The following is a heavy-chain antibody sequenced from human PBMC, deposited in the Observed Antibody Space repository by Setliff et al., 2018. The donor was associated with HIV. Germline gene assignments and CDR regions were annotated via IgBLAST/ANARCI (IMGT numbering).Heavy chain of an antibody. CDR3: ASLADTAMVRGTWYFDL. Sequence: GGSLRLSCAASGFTFSSYSMNWVRQAPGKGLEWVSSISSSSSYIYYANSVKGRFTISRDNAKNSLYLQMNSLRAEDTAVYYCASLADTAMVRGTWYFDLWGRGTLVTVSS. D-gene: IGHD5-18*01. J-gene: IGHJ2*01. CDR1: GFTFSSYS. CDR2: ISSSSSYI. V-gene: IGHV3-21*01.